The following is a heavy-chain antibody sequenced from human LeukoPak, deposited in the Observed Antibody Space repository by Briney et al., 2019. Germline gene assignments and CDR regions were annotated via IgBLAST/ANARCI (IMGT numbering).Heavy chain of an antibody. CDR1: GYSFTGYY. CDR3: ARDPGSNLKYYYYYMDV. J-gene: IGHJ6*03. Sequence: ASVKVSCKASGYSFTGYYMHWVRQAPGQGLEWMGWINPNSGGTNYAQKFQGRVTMTRDTSISTAYMELSRLRSDDTAVYYCARDPGSNLKYYYYYMDVWGKGTTVTVSS. CDR2: INPNSGGT. V-gene: IGHV1-2*02. D-gene: IGHD1-14*01.